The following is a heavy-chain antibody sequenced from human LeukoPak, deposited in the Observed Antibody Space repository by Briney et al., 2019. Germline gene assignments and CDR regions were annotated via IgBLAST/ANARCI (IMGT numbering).Heavy chain of an antibody. V-gene: IGHV3-7*05. CDR1: GFTFTSYW. CDR2: IKLDGSEK. J-gene: IGHJ3*02. CDR3: ARYGGSFHAFDI. D-gene: IGHD1-26*01. Sequence: GGSLRLSCAASGFTFTSYWMTWFRQAPGKGPEWVASIKLDGSEKYYVGSVKGRFTISRDNANNSLYLQMNSLRAEDTAVYFCARYGGSFHAFDIWGQGTMVTVSS.